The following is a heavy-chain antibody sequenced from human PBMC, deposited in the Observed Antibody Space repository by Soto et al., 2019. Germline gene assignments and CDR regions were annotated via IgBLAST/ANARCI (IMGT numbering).Heavy chain of an antibody. Sequence: ASVKVSCKASGYTFTSYGISWVRQAPGQGLEWMGWISAYNGNTNYAQKLQGRVTMTTETSTSTAYMELRSLRSDDTAVYYCARVIGKRGYSGYDIIDAFDIWGQGTMVTVSS. J-gene: IGHJ3*02. CDR3: ARVIGKRGYSGYDIIDAFDI. D-gene: IGHD5-12*01. CDR1: GYTFTSYG. V-gene: IGHV1-18*01. CDR2: ISAYNGNT.